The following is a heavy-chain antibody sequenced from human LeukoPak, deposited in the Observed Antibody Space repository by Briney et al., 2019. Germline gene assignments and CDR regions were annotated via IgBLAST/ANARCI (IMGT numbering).Heavy chain of an antibody. J-gene: IGHJ4*02. CDR1: GGSISSYY. CDR3: ARLYFDCSGGSCYPYFDY. CDR2: IYYSGST. V-gene: IGHV4-59*01. Sequence: KPSETLSLTCTVSGGSISSYYWSWIRQPPGKGLEWIGYIYYSGSTNYNPSLKSRVTISVDTSKNQFSLKLSSVTAADTAVYYCARLYFDCSGGSCYPYFDYWGQGTLVTVSS. D-gene: IGHD2-15*01.